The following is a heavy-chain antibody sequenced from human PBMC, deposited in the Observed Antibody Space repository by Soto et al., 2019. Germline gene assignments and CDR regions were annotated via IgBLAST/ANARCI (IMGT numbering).Heavy chain of an antibody. J-gene: IGHJ4*02. CDR3: ARGAFPRGSSWREYSGYDHFDY. V-gene: IGHV1-2*04. Sequence: ASVKVSCKASGYTFTGYYMHRVRQAPGQGLEWMGWINPNSGGTNYAQKFQGWVTMTRDTSISTAYMELSRLRSDDTAVYYCARGAFPRGSSWREYSGYDHFDYWGQGTLVTVSS. D-gene: IGHD5-12*01. CDR2: INPNSGGT. CDR1: GYTFTGYY.